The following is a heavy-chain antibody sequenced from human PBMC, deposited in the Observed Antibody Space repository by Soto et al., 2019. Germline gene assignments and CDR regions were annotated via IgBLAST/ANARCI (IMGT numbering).Heavy chain of an antibody. CDR2: INPADSDT. V-gene: IGHV5-51*01. CDR1: GYSFTSYL. J-gene: IGHJ4*02. CDR3: ARHNRGYYFDS. D-gene: IGHD5-12*01. Sequence: PGESLKISCKGSGYSFTSYLIGWVRQMPGKGLEWMGIINPADSDTRDSPSFQGQVTISADKSISTAYLQWSSLKASDTAIYYCARHNRGYYFDSWGQGTLVTVSS.